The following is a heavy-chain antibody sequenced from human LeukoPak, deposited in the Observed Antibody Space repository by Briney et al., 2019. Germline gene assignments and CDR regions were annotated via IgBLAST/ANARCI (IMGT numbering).Heavy chain of an antibody. D-gene: IGHD6-13*01. J-gene: IGHJ4*02. Sequence: SETLSLTGSVSGASMSSYYWSWIRQPAGEGLEYIGYISDTGSTNYNPSLMSRVTISVDTSKNQFSLNLKSVTAADTAVYYCARDIYSSSWTAPYYWGQGTLVTVSS. V-gene: IGHV4-59*01. CDR3: ARDIYSSSWTAPYY. CDR1: GASMSSYY. CDR2: ISDTGST.